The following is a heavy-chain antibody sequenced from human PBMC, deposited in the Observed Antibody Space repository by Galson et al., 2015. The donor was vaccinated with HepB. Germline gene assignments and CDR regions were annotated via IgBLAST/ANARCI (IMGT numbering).Heavy chain of an antibody. J-gene: IGHJ4*02. V-gene: IGHV1-46*01. CDR3: ARGGKRYFDRRPFDY. Sequence: SVKVSCKASGYTFTSYYMHWVRQAPGQGLEWMGIINPSGGSTSYAQKFQGRVTMTRDTSTSTVYMELSSLRSEDTAVYYCARGGKRYFDRRPFDYWGQGTLVTVSS. D-gene: IGHD3-9*01. CDR2: INPSGGST. CDR1: GYTFTSYY.